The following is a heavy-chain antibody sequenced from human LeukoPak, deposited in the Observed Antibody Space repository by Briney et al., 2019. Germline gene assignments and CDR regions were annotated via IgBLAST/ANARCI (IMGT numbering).Heavy chain of an antibody. J-gene: IGHJ4*02. CDR2: ISNSGGST. Sequence: PGGSLRLSCAASGFTFTNYAMIWVRKAPGKGLEWVSTISNSGGSTYYADSVKGRFTISRDNSKNTLYLQMNILRAEDTAIYYCAKQGPVTWDYWGQGTLVTVSS. CDR1: GFTFTNYA. D-gene: IGHD3-16*02. CDR3: AKQGPVTWDY. V-gene: IGHV3-23*01.